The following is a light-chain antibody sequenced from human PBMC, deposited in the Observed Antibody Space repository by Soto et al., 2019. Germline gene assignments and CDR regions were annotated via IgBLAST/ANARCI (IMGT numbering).Light chain of an antibody. CDR2: WAS. J-gene: IGKJ1*01. CDR1: QSVLYSSNNKNY. CDR3: QQHYSSPQT. V-gene: IGKV4-1*01. Sequence: DIVMTQSPDTLAVSLGERATINCKSSQSVLYSSNNKNYLAWYQQKPGQPPKLLIYWASTRESGVPDRFSGSGSGTDFTLTISGLQAEDVAAYYCQQHYSSPQTFGQGTKVEIK.